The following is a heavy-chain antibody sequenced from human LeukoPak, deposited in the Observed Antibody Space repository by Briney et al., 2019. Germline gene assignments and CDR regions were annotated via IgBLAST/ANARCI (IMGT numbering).Heavy chain of an antibody. CDR2: IYSGGST. J-gene: IGHJ4*02. CDR3: ARVVSNFDF. Sequence: GWSLRLSCAASGFTVSSNYMSWVRQAPGKGLEWVSVIYSGGSTYYADSVKGRYTISRDNSKNALYLQMNSLRAEDTAVYYCARVVSNFDFWGQGTLVTVSS. D-gene: IGHD3-22*01. V-gene: IGHV3-66*01. CDR1: GFTVSSNY.